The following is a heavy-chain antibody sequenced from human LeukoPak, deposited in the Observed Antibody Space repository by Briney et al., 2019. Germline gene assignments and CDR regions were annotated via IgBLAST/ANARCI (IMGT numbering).Heavy chain of an antibody. CDR3: ARDRRAYSSSPTGMDV. Sequence: ASVKVSCKVSGYTLTDVSIHWVRQAPGKGLEWMGGFDPEDGETIYTQKFQGRVTTTEDTSTDTAYMELSSLRSDDTAVYYCARDRRAYSSSPTGMDVWGKGTTVTVSS. J-gene: IGHJ6*04. CDR1: GYTLTDVS. D-gene: IGHD6-6*01. V-gene: IGHV1-24*01. CDR2: FDPEDGET.